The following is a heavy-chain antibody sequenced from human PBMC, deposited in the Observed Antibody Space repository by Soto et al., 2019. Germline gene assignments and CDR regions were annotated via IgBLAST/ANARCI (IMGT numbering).Heavy chain of an antibody. CDR1: ADSISGNY. D-gene: IGHD3-10*01. J-gene: IGHJ4*02. V-gene: IGHV4-59*01. CDR2: VHYSGYT. CDR3: ARGGGARSYNLDH. Sequence: QVQLQESGPGLVKPSETLSLSCTVSADSISGNYWAWIRQTPGTGLEWIGFVHYSGYTSYNPSLSSRRTISLDKPRNHFSFSPASVTPEDTPVDYCARGGGARSYNLDHWGQGTLVTLSP.